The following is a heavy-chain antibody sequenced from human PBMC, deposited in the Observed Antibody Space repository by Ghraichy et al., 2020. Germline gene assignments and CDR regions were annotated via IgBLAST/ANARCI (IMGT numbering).Heavy chain of an antibody. V-gene: IGHV3-11*01. Sequence: GESLNISCAASGFTFSDYYMSWIRQAPGKGLEWVSYISSSGSTIYYADSVKGRFTISRDNAKNSLYLQMNSLRAEDTAVYYCARDRWILEWLSTIYGMDVWGQGTTVTVSS. D-gene: IGHD3-3*01. CDR3: ARDRWILEWLSTIYGMDV. J-gene: IGHJ6*02. CDR1: GFTFSDYY. CDR2: ISSSGSTI.